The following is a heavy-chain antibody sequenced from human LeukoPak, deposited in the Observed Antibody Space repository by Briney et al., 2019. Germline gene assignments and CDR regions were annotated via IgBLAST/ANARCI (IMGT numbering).Heavy chain of an antibody. CDR1: GYTFTGYY. CDR3: ARGRLLWFGEFYYFDY. V-gene: IGHV1-8*02. CDR2: MNPNSGNT. D-gene: IGHD3-10*01. Sequence: ASVKVSCKASGYTFTGYYMHWVRQATGQGLEWMGWMNPNSGNTGYAQKFQGRVTMTRNTSISTAYMELSSLRSEDTAVYYCARGRLLWFGEFYYFDYWGQGTLVTVSS. J-gene: IGHJ4*02.